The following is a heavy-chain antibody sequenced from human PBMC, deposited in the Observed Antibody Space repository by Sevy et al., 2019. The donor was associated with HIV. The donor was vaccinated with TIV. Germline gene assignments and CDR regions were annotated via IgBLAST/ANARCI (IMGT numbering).Heavy chain of an antibody. CDR2: INGPGGST. CDR3: TRDINWSWGY. J-gene: IGHJ4*02. CDR1: GFTFSTCD. V-gene: IGHV3-23*01. Sequence: GGSLRLSCAASGFTFSTCDMNWVRQAPGKGLEWVSNINGPGGSTSYEESVRGRFTISRYNSKNTLFLQMNSLRVEDRAVNYWTRDINWSWGYWGQGTLVTVSS. D-gene: IGHD1-20*01.